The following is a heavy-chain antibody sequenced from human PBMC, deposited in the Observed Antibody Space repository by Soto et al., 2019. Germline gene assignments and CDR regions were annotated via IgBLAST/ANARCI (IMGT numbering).Heavy chain of an antibody. CDR1: GFTFSSYA. V-gene: IGHV3-30-3*01. D-gene: IGHD2-15*01. CDR3: ARGGGSWFDP. J-gene: IGHJ5*02. CDR2: ISYDGSNK. Sequence: LRLSCAASGFTFSSYAMHWVRQAPGKGLEWVAVISYDGSNKYYADSVKGRFTISRDNSKNTLYLQMNSLRAEDTAVYYCARGGGSWFDPWGQGTLVTVSS.